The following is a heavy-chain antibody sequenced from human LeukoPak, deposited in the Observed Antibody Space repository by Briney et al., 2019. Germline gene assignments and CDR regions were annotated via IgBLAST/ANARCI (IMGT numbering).Heavy chain of an antibody. CDR1: GFTFSSYE. V-gene: IGHV3-53*01. D-gene: IGHD3-22*01. CDR3: ARGLNTYDSSGFYFF. CDR2: IYSGGST. Sequence: GGSLRLSCAASGFTFSSYEMNWVRQAPGKGLEWVSIIYSGGSTHYADSVKGRFTISRDNSKNTLYLQMNSLRAEDTAVYYCARGLNTYDSSGFYFFWGQGTLVTVSS. J-gene: IGHJ4*02.